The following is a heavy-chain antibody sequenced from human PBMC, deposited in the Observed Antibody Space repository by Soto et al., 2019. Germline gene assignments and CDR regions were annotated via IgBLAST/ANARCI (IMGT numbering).Heavy chain of an antibody. Sequence: PSETLSLTXTVSGDSISVYYWNWIRQSPGKGLEWIGYISYSGTTKYNPSLKSRVTISVDTSKNQFSLKLSSVTAADTAVYYCARSRRNYFDPWGQGTLVTVSS. CDR2: ISYSGTT. J-gene: IGHJ5*02. V-gene: IGHV4-59*01. CDR3: ARSRRNYFDP. CDR1: GDSISVYY.